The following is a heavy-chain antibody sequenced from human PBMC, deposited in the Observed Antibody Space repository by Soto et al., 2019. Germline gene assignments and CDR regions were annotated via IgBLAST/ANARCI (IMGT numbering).Heavy chain of an antibody. J-gene: IGHJ3*02. Sequence: QSGGSLRLSCAASGFTFSSYAMSWVRQAPGKGLEWVSAISGSGGSTYYADSVKGRFTISRDNSKNTLYLQMNSLRAEDTAVYYCAKDVEYYYGSGSFLGAFDIWGQGTMVTVSS. D-gene: IGHD3-10*01. CDR3: AKDVEYYYGSGSFLGAFDI. CDR2: ISGSGGST. CDR1: GFTFSSYA. V-gene: IGHV3-23*01.